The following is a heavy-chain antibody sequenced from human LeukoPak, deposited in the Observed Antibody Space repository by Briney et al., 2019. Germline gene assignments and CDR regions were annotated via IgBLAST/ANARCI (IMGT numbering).Heavy chain of an antibody. V-gene: IGHV4-31*03. CDR3: ARAYGSGSPSADV. CDR2: IYYSGST. J-gene: IGHJ6*02. Sequence: SQTLSLTCTVSGGSISSGGYYWIWIRQHPGKGLEWIGYIYYSGSTYYNPSLKSRVTISVDTSKNQFSLKLSSVTAADTAVYYCARAYGSGSPSADVWGQGTTVTVSS. CDR1: GGSISSGGYY. D-gene: IGHD3-10*01.